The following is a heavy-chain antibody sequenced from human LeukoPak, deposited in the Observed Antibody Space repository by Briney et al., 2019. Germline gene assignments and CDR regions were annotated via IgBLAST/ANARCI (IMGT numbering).Heavy chain of an antibody. D-gene: IGHD1-26*01. V-gene: IGHV1-24*01. CDR2: FDPEDGET. CDR3: ATGGLLDWYFDL. Sequence: ASGKVYFKVPGYTLTELSMHWVRQAPGKGREWMGGFDPEDGETINAQKFQGRVTMTEDTSTDTAYMELSSLRSEDTAVYYCATGGLLDWYFDLWGRGTLVTVSS. CDR1: GYTLTELS. J-gene: IGHJ2*01.